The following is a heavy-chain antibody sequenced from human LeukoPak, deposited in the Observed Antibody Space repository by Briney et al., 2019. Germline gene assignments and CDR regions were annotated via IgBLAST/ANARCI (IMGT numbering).Heavy chain of an antibody. CDR2: ISGGGGLT. D-gene: IGHD6-13*01. CDR1: GFTFSNSA. Sequence: TGGSLRLSCGASGFTFSNSAMSWVRQAPGKGLEWVAVISGGGGLTYYADSVKGRFTISRDNSKNTLFLQMNSLRAEDTAVYYCAKQATLKASFLVLYPIFDYWGQGTLVTVSS. J-gene: IGHJ4*02. V-gene: IGHV3-23*01. CDR3: AKQATLKASFLVLYPIFDY.